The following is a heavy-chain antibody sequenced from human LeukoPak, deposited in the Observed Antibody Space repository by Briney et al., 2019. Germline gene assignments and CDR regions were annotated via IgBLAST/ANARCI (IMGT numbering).Heavy chain of an antibody. CDR3: ARDANIRYFDWLLPLDY. CDR2: ISAYNGNT. D-gene: IGHD3-9*01. CDR1: GYTFTSYG. V-gene: IGHV1-18*01. J-gene: IGHJ4*02. Sequence: GASVKVSCKASGYTFTSYGISWVRQAPGQGLEWVGWISAYNGNTNYAQKLQGRVTMTTDTSTSTAYMELRSLRSDDTAVYYCARDANIRYFDWLLPLDYWGQGTLVTVSS.